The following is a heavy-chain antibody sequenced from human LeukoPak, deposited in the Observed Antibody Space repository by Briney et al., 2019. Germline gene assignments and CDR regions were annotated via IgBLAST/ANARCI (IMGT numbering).Heavy chain of an antibody. J-gene: IGHJ6*03. CDR2: IHYSGST. V-gene: IGHV4-61*05. Sequence: SETLSLTCTVSGGSISSSSYYWGWIRQPPGKGLEWIGYIHYSGSTNYNSSLKSRVTISVDTSKNQFSLKLSSVTAADTAVYYYMDVWGKGTTVTISS. CDR1: GGSISSSSYY. CDR3: MDV.